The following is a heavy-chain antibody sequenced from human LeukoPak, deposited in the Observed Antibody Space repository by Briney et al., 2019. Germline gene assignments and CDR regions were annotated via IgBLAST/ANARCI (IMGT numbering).Heavy chain of an antibody. V-gene: IGHV3-23*01. CDR1: GFTISDYA. CDR3: SRCARTPEGGSGWCNWFDA. CDR2: ILLGGGDT. D-gene: IGHD6-19*01. J-gene: IGHJ5*02. Sequence: GGSLRLSCAASGFTISDYAMNWVRQAPGKGLEWVSTILLGGGDTVYAHSVKGRFTISRDSSKNTVYLQMRGLRAEDTALYYCSRCARTPEGGSGWCNWFDAWGQGTLVTVSS.